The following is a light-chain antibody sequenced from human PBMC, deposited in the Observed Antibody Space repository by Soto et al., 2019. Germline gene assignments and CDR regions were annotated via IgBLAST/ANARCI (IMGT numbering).Light chain of an antibody. Sequence: DIQMTQSPSSLSASVGDRVTITCRASQAINNYLAWYQQKPGKVPTLLISAASPLQSGVPSRFSGSGSGTDFTLTSSSLQPEEVATYYCQKLNAVPTFGGGTKVE. CDR2: AAS. J-gene: IGKJ4*01. CDR3: QKLNAVPT. CDR1: QAINNY. V-gene: IGKV1-27*01.